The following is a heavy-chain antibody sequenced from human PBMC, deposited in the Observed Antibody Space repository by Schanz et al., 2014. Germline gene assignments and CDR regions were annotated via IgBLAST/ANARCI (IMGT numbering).Heavy chain of an antibody. CDR2: LWHDGSKK. CDR3: ARDFHGYGPHLDY. J-gene: IGHJ4*02. V-gene: IGHV3-33*01. D-gene: IGHD5-12*01. Sequence: QVQLVESGGGVVQPGRSLRLSCVASGFTFSSYDVFWVRQAPGKRLEWVAILWHDGSKKYYADSVKGRFTVSRDNSKNTLYLQLNSLRSEDTAVYYCARDFHGYGPHLDYWGQGSLVIVSS. CDR1: GFTFSSYD.